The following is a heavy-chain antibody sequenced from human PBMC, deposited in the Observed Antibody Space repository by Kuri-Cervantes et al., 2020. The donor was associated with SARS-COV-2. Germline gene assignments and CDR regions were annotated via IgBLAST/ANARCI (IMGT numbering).Heavy chain of an antibody. V-gene: IGHV1-69*13. Sequence: SVKVSCKASGGTFSSYAISGVRQAPGQGLEWMGGIIPIFGTANYAQKFQGRVTITADESTSTAYMELSSLRSDDTAVYYCARAARRKYQLLLDDWGQGTLVTVSS. D-gene: IGHD2-2*01. CDR2: IIPIFGTA. CDR1: GGTFSSYA. CDR3: ARAARRKYQLLLDD. J-gene: IGHJ4*02.